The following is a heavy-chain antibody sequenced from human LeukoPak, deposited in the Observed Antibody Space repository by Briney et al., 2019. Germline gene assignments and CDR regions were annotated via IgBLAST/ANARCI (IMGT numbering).Heavy chain of an antibody. Sequence: PGGSLRLSCAASGFTFSDYYMSWIRQAPGRGLEWVSAISGSGGSTYYADSVKGRFTISRDNSKNTLYLQMNSLRAEDTAVYYCAIKPGYCSGGSCGALDYWGQGTLVTVSS. J-gene: IGHJ4*02. D-gene: IGHD2-15*01. CDR2: ISGSGGST. CDR1: GFTFSDYY. V-gene: IGHV3-23*01. CDR3: AIKPGYCSGGSCGALDY.